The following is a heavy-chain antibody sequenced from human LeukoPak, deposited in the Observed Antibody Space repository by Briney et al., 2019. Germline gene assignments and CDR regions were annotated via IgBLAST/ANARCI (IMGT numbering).Heavy chain of an antibody. Sequence: GGSLRLSCAASGFTFSSYAMSWVRQAPGKGLEWVSAISGSGGSTYYADSVKGRFTISRDNSKNTLYLQMNSLRAEDTAVYYCAKDPSISGSYSQSWFDPWGQGTLVTVSS. J-gene: IGHJ5*02. CDR3: AKDPSISGSYSQSWFDP. D-gene: IGHD1-26*01. V-gene: IGHV3-23*01. CDR1: GFTFSSYA. CDR2: ISGSGGST.